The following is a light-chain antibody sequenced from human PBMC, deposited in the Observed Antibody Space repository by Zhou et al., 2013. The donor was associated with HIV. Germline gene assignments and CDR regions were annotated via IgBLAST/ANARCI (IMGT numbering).Light chain of an antibody. Sequence: DIQMTQSPSSLSASVGDRVTITCRASQGIGYSLAWYQQKPGKVPKLLIYTASILLSGVPSRFSGMRSGTDFTLTISSLQPEDVATYYCQKCNSRPWTFGQGTKVKSN. J-gene: IGKJ1*01. CDR2: TAS. V-gene: IGKV1-27*01. CDR1: QGIGYS. CDR3: QKCNSRPWT.